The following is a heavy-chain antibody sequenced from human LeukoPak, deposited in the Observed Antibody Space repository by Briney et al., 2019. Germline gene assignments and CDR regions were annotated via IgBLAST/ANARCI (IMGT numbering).Heavy chain of an antibody. V-gene: IGHV1-2*02. CDR3: ARDLDDSSGYWPLNY. CDR2: INPNSGAT. Sequence: GASVKVSCKASVYTFTGHYMHWVPHAPGQGLEWRGWINPNSGATNYALKFQDRDTMTRDTPLSTPGMELSRLRSNGTAGYYCARDLDDSSGYWPLNYWGQGTQVTVSS. D-gene: IGHD3-22*01. J-gene: IGHJ4*02. CDR1: VYTFTGHY.